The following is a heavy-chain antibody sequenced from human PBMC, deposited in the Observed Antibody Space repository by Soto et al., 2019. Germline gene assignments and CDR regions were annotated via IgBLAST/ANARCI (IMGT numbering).Heavy chain of an antibody. CDR1: GGSISSYY. CDR2: IYYIGST. D-gene: IGHD2-8*01. Sequence: QVQLQESGPGLVKPSETLSLTCTVSGGSISSYYWIWIRQPPGQGMEWIGYIYYIGSTKYNPSLRSRISISVDTSKNQVSLKLSSVPGEYTAVYYCARRYAGTFDYWGQGTLVTVS. V-gene: IGHV4-59*01. J-gene: IGHJ4*02. CDR3: ARRYAGTFDY.